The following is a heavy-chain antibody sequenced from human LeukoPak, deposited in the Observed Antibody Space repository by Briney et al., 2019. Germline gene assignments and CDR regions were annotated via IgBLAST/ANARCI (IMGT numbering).Heavy chain of an antibody. CDR2: INHSGST. V-gene: IGHV4-34*01. CDR3: ARHTIEFDY. Sequence: QSSETLSLTCAVYGGSFSGYYWSWIRQPPGKGLEWIGEINHSGSTNYNPSLKSRVTISVDTSKNQFSLKLSSVTAADTAVYYCARHTIEFDYWGQGTLVTVSS. CDR1: GGSFSGYY. D-gene: IGHD1-1*01. J-gene: IGHJ4*02.